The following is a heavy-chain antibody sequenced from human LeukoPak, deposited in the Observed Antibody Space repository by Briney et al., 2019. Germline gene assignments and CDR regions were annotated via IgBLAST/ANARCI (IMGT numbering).Heavy chain of an antibody. D-gene: IGHD2-8*01. CDR1: GGSVTSTNW. J-gene: IGHJ4*02. CDR3: SRENGAFSPFGY. V-gene: IGHV4-4*02. Sequence: SETLSLTCDVSGGSVTSTNWWTWVRQPPGQGLEWIGEISLTGLTHHNPSLESRVTVSLDKSKNQLSLNLTSVTAADTAVYYCSRENGAFSPFGYWGQGTLVTVLS. CDR2: ISLTGLT.